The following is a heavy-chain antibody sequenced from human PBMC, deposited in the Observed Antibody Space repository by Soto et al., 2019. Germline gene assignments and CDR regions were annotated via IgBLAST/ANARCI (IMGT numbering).Heavy chain of an antibody. CDR3: ARDSLENYYDSSGYYNGGFDY. Sequence: ASVKVSCKASGYTFTSYYMHCVRQAPGQGLEWMGIINPSGGSTSYAQKFQGRVTMTRDTSTSTVYMELSSLRSEDTAVYYCARDSLENYYDSSGYYNGGFDYWGQGTLVTVSS. J-gene: IGHJ4*02. V-gene: IGHV1-46*01. D-gene: IGHD3-22*01. CDR2: INPSGGST. CDR1: GYTFTSYY.